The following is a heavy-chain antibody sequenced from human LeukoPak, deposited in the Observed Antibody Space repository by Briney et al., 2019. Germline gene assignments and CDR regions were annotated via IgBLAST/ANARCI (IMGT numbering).Heavy chain of an antibody. CDR2: IYDDGST. D-gene: IGHD3-10*01. V-gene: IGHV3-53*01. Sequence: GGSLRLSCAASGFIVSSNYMGWVRQAPGKGLEWVSVIYDDGSTYYGDSVKGRFAISRDNSKNTMYLQVNSLRADDTAVYYCARVLSWYYSGSGTSFGGMDVWCQGTTVTVSS. J-gene: IGHJ6*01. CDR1: GFIVSSNY. CDR3: ARVLSWYYSGSGTSFGGMDV.